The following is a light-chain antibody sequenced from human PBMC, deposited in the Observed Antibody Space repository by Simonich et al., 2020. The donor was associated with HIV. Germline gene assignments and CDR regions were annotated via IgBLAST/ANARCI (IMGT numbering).Light chain of an antibody. J-gene: IGLJ2*01. Sequence: QSALTQPASVSGSPGQSIPIPCPGTSSDVGGYNYFSWYQQHPGKAPKLMIYDVSKRPSGVAIRFAGSKSGNTASLTISGLQAEDEADYYCCSYAGSYTLIFGGGTKLTVL. CDR2: DVS. CDR1: SSDVGGYNY. CDR3: CSYAGSYTLI. V-gene: IGLV2-11*01.